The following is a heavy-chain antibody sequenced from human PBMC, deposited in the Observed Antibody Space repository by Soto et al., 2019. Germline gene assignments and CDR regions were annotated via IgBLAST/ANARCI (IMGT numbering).Heavy chain of an antibody. CDR1: GFTFSHYG. V-gene: IGHV3-30*03. Sequence: QVQLVESGGGVVQPGRSLRLSCAASGFTFSHYGIHWVRQAPGKGLEWLAVISYDGSNKHYADSVKGRFTVSRDNSKNTLYLQMNSLRAKDPAVYFCASYSGKYQGPIDYWGQGTLVTVSS. D-gene: IGHD1-26*01. CDR3: ASYSGKYQGPIDY. J-gene: IGHJ4*02. CDR2: ISYDGSNK.